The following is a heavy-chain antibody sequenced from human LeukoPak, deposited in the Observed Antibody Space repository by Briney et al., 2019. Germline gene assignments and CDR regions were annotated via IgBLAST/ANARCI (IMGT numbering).Heavy chain of an antibody. J-gene: IGHJ6*03. CDR2: INHSGST. Sequence: PSETLSLTCAVYGGSFSGYYWSWIRQPPGQGLEWIGEINHSGSTNYNPSLKILVTISVITSKNQFSLKLSSVTAEDTAVYYCARGAVVLRCLEWLPTLGYYYMDDWGKGTTVTVSS. CDR1: GGSFSGYY. CDR3: ARGAVVLRCLEWLPTLGYYYMDD. V-gene: IGHV4-34*01. D-gene: IGHD3-3*01.